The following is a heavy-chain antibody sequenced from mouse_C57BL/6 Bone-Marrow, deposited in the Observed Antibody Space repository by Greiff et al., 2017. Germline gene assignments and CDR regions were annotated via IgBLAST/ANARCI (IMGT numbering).Heavy chain of an antibody. CDR3: ARSGMTNWYFDV. CDR2: ISYSGST. D-gene: IGHD2-13*01. V-gene: IGHV3-8*01. Sequence: EVKLQESGPGLAKPSPTLSLPCSVTGYSITSDYWNWIRKFPGNKLEYMGYISYSGSTYYNPSLKSRISITRYTSKNQYSLQLNSVTTEDTATYYCARSGMTNWYFDVWGTGTTVTVSS. J-gene: IGHJ1*03. CDR1: GYSITSDY.